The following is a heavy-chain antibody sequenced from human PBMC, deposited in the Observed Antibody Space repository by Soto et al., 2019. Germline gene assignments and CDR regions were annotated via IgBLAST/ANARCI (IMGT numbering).Heavy chain of an antibody. V-gene: IGHV3-30*18. Sequence: GGSLRLSCAASGFTFSSYGMHLVRQAPGKGLEWVAVISYDGSNKYYADSVKGRFTISRDNSKNTLYLQMNSLRAEDTAVYYCAKDPTHDPNYSNFDYWGQGTLVTVSS. D-gene: IGHD4-4*01. J-gene: IGHJ4*02. CDR3: AKDPTHDPNYSNFDY. CDR1: GFTFSSYG. CDR2: ISYDGSNK.